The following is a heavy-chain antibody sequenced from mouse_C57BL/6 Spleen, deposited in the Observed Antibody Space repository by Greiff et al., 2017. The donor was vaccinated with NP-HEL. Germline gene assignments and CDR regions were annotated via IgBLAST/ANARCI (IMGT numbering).Heavy chain of an antibody. CDR2: ISSGSSTI. Sequence: EVHLVESGGGLVKPGGSLKLSCAASGFTFSDYGMHWVRQAPEKGLEWVAYISSGSSTIYYADTVKGRFTLSRDNAKNTLFLQMTSLRSEDTAMYYCARRDYSNPWFAYWGQGTLVTVSA. J-gene: IGHJ3*01. CDR3: ARRDYSNPWFAY. D-gene: IGHD2-5*01. V-gene: IGHV5-17*01. CDR1: GFTFSDYG.